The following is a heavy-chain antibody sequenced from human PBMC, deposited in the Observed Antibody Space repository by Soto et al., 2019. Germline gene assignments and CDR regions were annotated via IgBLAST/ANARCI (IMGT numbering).Heavy chain of an antibody. CDR3: ARGYCSSTSCSPPRFYYGMDV. Sequence: SEKVCCKASGATCSSYAISWVRQAPGQGLEWMGVIIPIFGTSNYAQKFQGRVTITADESTSTAYMELSSLRSEDTAVYYCARGYCSSTSCSPPRFYYGMDVWGQGTTVTVSS. CDR1: GATCSSYA. J-gene: IGHJ6*02. V-gene: IGHV1-69*13. CDR2: IIPIFGTS. D-gene: IGHD2-2*01.